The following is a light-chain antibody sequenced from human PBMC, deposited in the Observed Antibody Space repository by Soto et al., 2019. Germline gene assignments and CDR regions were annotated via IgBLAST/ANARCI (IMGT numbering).Light chain of an antibody. V-gene: IGKV3-15*01. CDR1: QSVGSN. CDR3: QHFQT. Sequence: EVVMTQSPATLSVSPGETATLSCRASQSVGSNLVWYQQKPGQAPRLLIYGASTRATGIPARVSGSGSGTEFTLTISSLQSEDFAVYYCQHFQTFGHGTKVEIK. J-gene: IGKJ1*01. CDR2: GAS.